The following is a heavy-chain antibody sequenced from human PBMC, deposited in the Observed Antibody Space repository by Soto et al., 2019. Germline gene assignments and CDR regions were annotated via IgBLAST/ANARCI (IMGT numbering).Heavy chain of an antibody. CDR3: ARIGQQLALRYFDL. Sequence: QVTLKESGPVLVKPTETLTLTCTVSGFSLSNARMGVSWIRQPPGKALEWLAHIFLNDEKSYSTSLKSRLTISKDTSKSQVVLTMTNMDPVDTATYYCARIGQQLALRYFDLWGRGTLVTVSS. J-gene: IGHJ2*01. CDR2: IFLNDEK. D-gene: IGHD6-13*01. CDR1: GFSLSNARMG. V-gene: IGHV2-26*01.